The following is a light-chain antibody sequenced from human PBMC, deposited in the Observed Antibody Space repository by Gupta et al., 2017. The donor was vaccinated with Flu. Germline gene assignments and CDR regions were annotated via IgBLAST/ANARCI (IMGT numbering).Light chain of an antibody. Sequence: VGDRVTMTCLASQSISSWLAWYQQKPGKAPKLLIYKASSLESGVPSRFSGSGSGTEFTLTISSLQPDDFATYYCQQYNSHRTFGQGTKVEIK. CDR2: KAS. CDR1: QSISSW. V-gene: IGKV1-5*03. J-gene: IGKJ1*01. CDR3: QQYNSHRT.